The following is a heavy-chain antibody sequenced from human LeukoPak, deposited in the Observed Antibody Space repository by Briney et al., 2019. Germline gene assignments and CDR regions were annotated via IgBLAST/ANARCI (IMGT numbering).Heavy chain of an antibody. CDR1: GFTFNTFG. D-gene: IGHD3-10*01. J-gene: IGHJ3*02. CDR2: ITGSGDVT. CDR3: AREPDAYGSGTDDAFDI. Sequence: PGGSLRLSCAASGFTFNTFGMTWVRQAPGKGLEWVSSITGSGDVTFYADSVKGRFTISRDNSNNTLYLQMNSLRAEDTAVYYCAREPDAYGSGTDDAFDIWGQGTMVTVSS. V-gene: IGHV3-23*01.